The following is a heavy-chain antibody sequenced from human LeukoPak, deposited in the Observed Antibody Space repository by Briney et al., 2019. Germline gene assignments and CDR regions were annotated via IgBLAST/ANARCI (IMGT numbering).Heavy chain of an antibody. D-gene: IGHD2-15*01. J-gene: IGHJ3*02. CDR2: IKQDGSEE. V-gene: IGHV3-7*01. Sequence: GGSLRLSCVVSGCTFSLYWMNWVRQAPGKGLEWVANIKQDGSEEYYVDSVKGRFTISRDNAKNSLYLQMNSLRVEDTAVYYCARGGGIWGQGTMVTVSS. CDR3: ARGGGI. CDR1: GCTFSLYW.